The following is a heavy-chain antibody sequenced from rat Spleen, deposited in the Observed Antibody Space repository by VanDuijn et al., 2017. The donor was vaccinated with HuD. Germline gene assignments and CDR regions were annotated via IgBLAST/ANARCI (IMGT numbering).Heavy chain of an antibody. CDR2: ITHTGGST. J-gene: IGHJ4*01. CDR1: GFTLSDYY. CDR3: ARQGDYYSSYFYVMDA. D-gene: IGHD1-2*01. V-gene: IGHV5-22*01. Sequence: EVQLVESGGGLVEPGRSLTLSCAASGFTLSDYYMAWVRQAPGKGLEWVASITHTGGSTYYPDSVKGRFTISRDNAKSTLYLQMNSLRSEDTATYYCARQGDYYSSYFYVMDAWGQGTSVTVSS.